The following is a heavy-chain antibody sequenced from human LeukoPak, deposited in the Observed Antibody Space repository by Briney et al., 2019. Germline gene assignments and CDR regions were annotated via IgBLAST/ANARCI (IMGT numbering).Heavy chain of an antibody. CDR1: GYTFSNYY. J-gene: IGHJ4*02. CDR2: INPNSGGT. Sequence: ASVKVSCKASGYTFSNYYMHWVRQAPGQGLEWMGWINPNSGGTNYAQKFQGRVTMTRDTSISTAYMELSRLRSDDTAVYYCARAHPGDFWSGTRGEYFDYWGQGTLVTVSS. CDR3: ARAHPGDFWSGTRGEYFDY. D-gene: IGHD3-3*01. V-gene: IGHV1-2*02.